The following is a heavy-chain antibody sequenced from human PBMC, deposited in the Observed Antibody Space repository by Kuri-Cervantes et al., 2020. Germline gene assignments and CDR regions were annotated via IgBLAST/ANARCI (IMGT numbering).Heavy chain of an antibody. CDR3: ARDRGDYGGNSLSFYYGMDV. J-gene: IGHJ6*02. CDR1: GFTFSDYY. CDR2: ISSSGSTI. D-gene: IGHD4-23*01. V-gene: IGHV3-11*01. Sequence: GGSLRLSCAASGFTFSDYYMSWIRQAPGKGLEWVSYISSSGSTIYYADSVKGRFTISRDNAKNSLYPQMNSLRAEDTAVYYCARDRGDYGGNSLSFYYGMDVWGQGTTVTVSS.